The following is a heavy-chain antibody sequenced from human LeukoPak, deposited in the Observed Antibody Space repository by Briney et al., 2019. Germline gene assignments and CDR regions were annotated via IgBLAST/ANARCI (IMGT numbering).Heavy chain of an antibody. Sequence: SEILSLTCTVSGYSISSGYYWGWIRQPPGKGLEWIGTMYHSGNTYYNPSLKSRVTISVDTSKNQFSLKLTSVTAADTAVYYCARAYSSSSIFDYGGQGTLVTVSS. V-gene: IGHV4-38-2*02. J-gene: IGHJ4*02. D-gene: IGHD6-6*01. CDR1: GYSISSGYY. CDR3: ARAYSSSSIFDY. CDR2: MYHSGNT.